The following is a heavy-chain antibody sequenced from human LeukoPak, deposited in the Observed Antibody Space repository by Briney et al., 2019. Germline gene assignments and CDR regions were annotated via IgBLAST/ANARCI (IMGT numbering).Heavy chain of an antibody. Sequence: SWIRQPPGKGLEWIAYIFHTGSTYYNPSLRSRVTISVDASKNQFSLNLSSVTAADTAVYYCARAVGGYHFDYWGQGTLVTGS. CDR3: ARAVGGYHFDY. J-gene: IGHJ4*02. CDR2: IFHTGST. V-gene: IGHV4-30-4*01. D-gene: IGHD3-16*01.